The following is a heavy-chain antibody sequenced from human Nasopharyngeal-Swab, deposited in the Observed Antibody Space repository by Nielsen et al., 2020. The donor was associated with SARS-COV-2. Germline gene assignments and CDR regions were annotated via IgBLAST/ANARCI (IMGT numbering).Heavy chain of an antibody. CDR2: SSWISGSI. V-gene: IGHV3-9*01. D-gene: IGHD5-12*01. CDR1: GFTFDDYA. J-gene: IGHJ4*02. Sequence: SLKISCVASGFTFDDYAMHWVREAPGKRREWVSGSSWISGSIHYAGSVKGRFTITRDNGKNSLYLQMNSLRPEDTALYYSVKDMRIVATLSWVFDSWGQGTLVTVSS. CDR3: VKDMRIVATLSWVFDS.